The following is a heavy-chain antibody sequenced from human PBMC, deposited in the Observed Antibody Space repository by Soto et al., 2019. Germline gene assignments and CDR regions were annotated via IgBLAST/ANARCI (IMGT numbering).Heavy chain of an antibody. V-gene: IGHV3-30*18. J-gene: IGHJ4*02. CDR3: AKDRMTTVLWTYDY. D-gene: IGHD4-4*01. CDR1: GFTFTSDG. CDR2: ISYDGSNK. Sequence: GGSLRLSCAASGFTFTSDGMHWVCQAPGKGLEWVAVISYDGSNKYYADSVKGRFTISRDNSKNTLYLQMNSLRAEDTAVYYCAKDRMTTVLWTYDYWGQGTLVTVSS.